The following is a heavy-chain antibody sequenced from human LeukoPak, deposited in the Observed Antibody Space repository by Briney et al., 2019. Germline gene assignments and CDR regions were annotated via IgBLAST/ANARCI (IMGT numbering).Heavy chain of an antibody. Sequence: GRCLCPACAPSGFTLTDLWMHWVRQPPGNWRVWVSRINSVVTVTNYADSMKGRLTISRDNAKNSLYLQMNSLRAEDTAVYYCARGGYHAYYLDYWGQGSLVTVSS. CDR3: ARGGYHAYYLDY. CDR1: GFTLTDLW. V-gene: IGHV3-74*01. J-gene: IGHJ4*02. D-gene: IGHD5-18*01. CDR2: INSVVTVT.